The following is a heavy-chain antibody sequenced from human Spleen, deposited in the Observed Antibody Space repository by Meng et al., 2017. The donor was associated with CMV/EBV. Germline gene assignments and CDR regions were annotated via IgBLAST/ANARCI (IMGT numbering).Heavy chain of an antibody. V-gene: IGHV1-2*02. D-gene: IGHD2-2*01. CDR3: ARTKGRGYCSGSSCK. CDR2: INPNTGGT. Sequence: ASVKVSCKASGYIFNDYFIHWVRQAPGQGLEWMGWINPNTGGTNVAPRFHGRVTMTRDTSISTVFLDLSSLQSDDTAMYFCARTKGRGYCSGSSCKWGQGTLVTVSS. CDR1: GYIFNDYF. J-gene: IGHJ4*02.